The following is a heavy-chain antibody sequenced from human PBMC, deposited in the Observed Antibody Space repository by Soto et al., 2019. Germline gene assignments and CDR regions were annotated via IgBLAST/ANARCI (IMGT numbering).Heavy chain of an antibody. Sequence: SETLSLTCAVYGGSFSGYYWSWIRQPPGKGLEWIGEINHSGSTNYNPSLKSRVTISVDTSKNQFSLKLSSVTAADTAVYYCARLRSMVRGVIITNYGMDVWGQGTTVT. V-gene: IGHV4-34*01. CDR2: INHSGST. CDR3: ARLRSMVRGVIITNYGMDV. D-gene: IGHD3-10*01. CDR1: GGSFSGYY. J-gene: IGHJ6*02.